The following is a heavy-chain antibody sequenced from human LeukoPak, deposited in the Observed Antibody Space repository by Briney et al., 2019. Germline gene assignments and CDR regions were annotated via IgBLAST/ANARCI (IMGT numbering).Heavy chain of an antibody. J-gene: IGHJ3*02. CDR3: ARHPVSYVWGSYRRHDAFDI. V-gene: IGHV4-39*01. D-gene: IGHD3-16*02. Sequence: SETLSLTCTVSGGSISSSSYYWGWIRQPPGKGLEWIGSIYYSGSTYYNPSLKSRVTISVDTSKNQFSLKLSSVTAAGTAVYYCARHPVSYVWGSYRRHDAFDIWGQGTMVTVSS. CDR1: GGSISSSSYY. CDR2: IYYSGST.